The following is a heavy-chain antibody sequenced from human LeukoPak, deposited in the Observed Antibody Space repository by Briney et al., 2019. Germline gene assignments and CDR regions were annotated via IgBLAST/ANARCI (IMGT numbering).Heavy chain of an antibody. CDR1: EYTFTGYY. CDR3: ARGKWFVPAAPDY. CDR2: INPNSGGT. J-gene: IGHJ4*02. Sequence: ASVKVSCKASEYTFTGYYMHWVRQAPGQGLEWMGWINPNSGGTNYAQKFQGRVTMTRDTSISTAYMELSRLRSDDTAVYYCARGKWFVPAAPDYWGQGTLVTVSS. D-gene: IGHD2-2*01. V-gene: IGHV1-2*02.